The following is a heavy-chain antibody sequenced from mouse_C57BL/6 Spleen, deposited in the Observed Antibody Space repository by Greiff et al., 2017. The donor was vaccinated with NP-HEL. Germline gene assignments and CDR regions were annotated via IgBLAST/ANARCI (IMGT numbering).Heavy chain of an antibody. CDR1: GFTFSSYT. Sequence: EVQVVESGGGLVKPGGSLKLSCAASGFTFSSYTMSWVRQTPEKRLEWVATISGGGGNTYYPDSVKGRFTISRDNAKNTLYLQMSSLRSEDTALYYCARRGTTVVGAMDYWGQGTSVTVSS. D-gene: IGHD1-1*01. V-gene: IGHV5-9*01. CDR2: ISGGGGNT. CDR3: ARRGTTVVGAMDY. J-gene: IGHJ4*01.